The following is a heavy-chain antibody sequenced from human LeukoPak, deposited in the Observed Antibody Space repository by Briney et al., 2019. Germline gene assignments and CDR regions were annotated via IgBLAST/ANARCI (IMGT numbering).Heavy chain of an antibody. CDR3: TTKRGYSYGHAD. CDR1: GFTVSGNY. CDR2: IYSGGST. D-gene: IGHD5-18*01. V-gene: IGHV3-66*01. J-gene: IGHJ4*02. Sequence: GGSLRLSCAASGFTVSGNYMSWVRQTPGKGLEWLSVIYSGGSTYYADSVKGRFTISRDNSKNTLYLQMNSLRAEDTAVYYCTTKRGYSYGHADWGQGTLVTVSS.